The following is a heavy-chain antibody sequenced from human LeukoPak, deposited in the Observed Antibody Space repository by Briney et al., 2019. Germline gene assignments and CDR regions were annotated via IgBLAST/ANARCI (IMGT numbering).Heavy chain of an antibody. CDR3: ARDGSRYCSSTSCYVDAFDI. D-gene: IGHD2-2*01. CDR1: GYTFTGYY. CDR2: INPSGGST. J-gene: IGHJ3*02. V-gene: IGHV1-46*01. Sequence: ASVKVSCKASGYTFTGYYMHWVRQAPGQGLEWMGIINPSGGSTSYAQKFQGRVTMTRDTSTSTVYMELSSLRSEDTAVYYCARDGSRYCSSTSCYVDAFDIWGQGTMVTVSS.